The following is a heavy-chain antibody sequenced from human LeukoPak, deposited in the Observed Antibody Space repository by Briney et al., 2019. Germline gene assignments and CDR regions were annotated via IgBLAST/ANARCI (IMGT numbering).Heavy chain of an antibody. CDR2: IYYGGST. CDR3: ARDQGYDFWSGYSAYDH. CDR1: GGXISSYY. V-gene: IGHV4-59*01. J-gene: IGHJ4*02. D-gene: IGHD3-3*01. Sequence: PSETLPLTCTVSGGXISSYYCSWIRQPPGRGLEWIGYIYYGGSTNYNPSLKSRVTISVDTSNNQLSLKLRSVTAADTAIYYCARDQGYDFWSGYSAYDHWGQGTLVTVSS.